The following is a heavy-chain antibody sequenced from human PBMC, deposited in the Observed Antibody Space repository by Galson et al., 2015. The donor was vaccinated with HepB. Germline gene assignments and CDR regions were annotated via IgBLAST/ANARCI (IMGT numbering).Heavy chain of an antibody. J-gene: IGHJ4*02. D-gene: IGHD3-22*01. V-gene: IGHV4-59*01. CDR2: IFYNGYT. Sequence: ETLSLTCTVSGGSISSYYWSWIRPPPGEGLEWIGYIFYNGYTHYNPSLKSRVTMSLDTSKNQFSLKLSSLTAADTAVYYCARYRTEYHYDTSFDCWGQGTLVTVSS. CDR3: ARYRTEYHYDTSFDC. CDR1: GGSISSYY.